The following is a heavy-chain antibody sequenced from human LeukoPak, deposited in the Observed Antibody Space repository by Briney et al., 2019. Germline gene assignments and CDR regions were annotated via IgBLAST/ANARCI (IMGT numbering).Heavy chain of an antibody. CDR3: ARGGYSYGHSGLIVY. Sequence: ASVKVSCKASGYTFTSYAMNWVRQAPGQGLEWMGWINTNTGNPTYAQGFTGRFVFSLDTSVSTAYLQISSLKAEDTAVYYCARGGYSYGHSGLIVYWGQGTLVTVSS. CDR2: INTNTGNP. J-gene: IGHJ4*02. D-gene: IGHD5-18*01. V-gene: IGHV7-4-1*02. CDR1: GYTFTSYA.